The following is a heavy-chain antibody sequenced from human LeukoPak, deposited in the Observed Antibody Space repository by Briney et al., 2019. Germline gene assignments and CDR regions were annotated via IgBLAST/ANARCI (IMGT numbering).Heavy chain of an antibody. CDR1: GGSFRGYY. V-gene: IGHV4-34*01. CDR2: INHSGST. D-gene: IGHD2-2*02. Sequence: PSETLSLTCAVYGGSFRGYYWSWIRQPPGKGLEWIGEINHSGSTNYNPSLKSRVTISVDTSKNQFSLKLSSVTAADTAVYYCARVKSGGVVVPAAIRYYYYMDVWGKGTTVTVSS. CDR3: ARVKSGGVVVPAAIRYYYYMDV. J-gene: IGHJ6*03.